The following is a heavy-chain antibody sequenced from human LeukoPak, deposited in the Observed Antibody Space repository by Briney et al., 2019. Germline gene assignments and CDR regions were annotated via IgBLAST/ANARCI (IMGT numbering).Heavy chain of an antibody. Sequence: GGSLRLSCVASGFTFSSYVMSWVRQAPGKGLEWVSTLSFSGETTYYADSVKGRFTISRDNSKNTLYLQMNSLRVDDTAVYSCARRSGSQPYYFDYWGQGTLVTVSS. V-gene: IGHV3-23*01. D-gene: IGHD3-10*01. CDR1: GFTFSSYV. CDR2: LSFSGETT. CDR3: ARRSGSQPYYFDY. J-gene: IGHJ4*02.